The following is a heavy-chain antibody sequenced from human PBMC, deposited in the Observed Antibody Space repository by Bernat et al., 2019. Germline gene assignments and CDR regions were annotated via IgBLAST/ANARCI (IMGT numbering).Heavy chain of an antibody. CDR2: ISSSGSTI. J-gene: IGHJ5*02. CDR3: ARLGITIFGVVNFDQNWFDP. D-gene: IGHD3-3*01. Sequence: EVQVVESGGGLVQPGGSLRLSCAVSGFTFSSYEMNWVRQAPGKGLEWVSYISSSGSTIYYADSVKGRFTISRDNAKNSLYLQMNSLRAEDTAVYYCARLGITIFGVVNFDQNWFDPWGQGTLVTVSS. V-gene: IGHV3-48*03. CDR1: GFTFSSYE.